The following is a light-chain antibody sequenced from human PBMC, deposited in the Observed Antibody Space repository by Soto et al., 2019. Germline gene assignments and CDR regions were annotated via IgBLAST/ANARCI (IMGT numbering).Light chain of an antibody. Sequence: IQMTQSPSSLSASVRDRVTITCRARQGISNYLALYQQKPGKVPKLMIYAASTLQSRVPSRFSGSGSGTDFTPTISSLQPEDVATYYCQKYNSTPWTFGKGTKVEIK. CDR2: AAS. J-gene: IGKJ1*01. CDR1: QGISNY. V-gene: IGKV1-27*01. CDR3: QKYNSTPWT.